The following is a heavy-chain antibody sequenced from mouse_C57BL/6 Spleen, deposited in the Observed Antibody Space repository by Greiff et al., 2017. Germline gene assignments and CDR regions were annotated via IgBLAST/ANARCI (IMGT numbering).Heavy chain of an antibody. J-gene: IGHJ4*01. D-gene: IGHD4-1*01. CDR2: ISYDGSN. CDR3: ARVGDVYAMDY. CDR1: GYSITSGYY. Sequence: VQLKESGPGLVKPSQSLSLTCSVTGYSITSGYYWNWIRQFPGNKLEWMGYISYDGSNNYNPSLKNRISITRDTSKNQFFLKLNSVTTEDTATYDCARVGDVYAMDYWGQGTSVTVSS. V-gene: IGHV3-6*01.